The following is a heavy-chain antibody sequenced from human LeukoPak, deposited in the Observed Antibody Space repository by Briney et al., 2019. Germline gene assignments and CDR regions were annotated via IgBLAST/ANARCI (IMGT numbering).Heavy chain of an antibody. J-gene: IGHJ6*02. CDR3: AKDIMGGQLRIPYYYYYGMDV. V-gene: IGHV3-43*02. Sequence: PGGSLRLSCAASGFTFDDYAMHWVRQAPGKGLEWVSLISGDGGSTYYADSVKGRFTISRDNSKNSLYLQMNSLRTEDTALYYCAKDIMGGQLRIPYYYYYGMDVWGQGTTVTVSS. CDR1: GFTFDDYA. D-gene: IGHD1-1*01. CDR2: ISGDGGST.